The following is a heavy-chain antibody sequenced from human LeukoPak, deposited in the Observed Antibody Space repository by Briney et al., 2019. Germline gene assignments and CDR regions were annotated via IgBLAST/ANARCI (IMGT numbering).Heavy chain of an antibody. CDR2: ISWNSGNI. J-gene: IGHJ6*02. V-gene: IGHV3-9*01. CDR1: GFTFDGYA. D-gene: IGHD5-12*01. Sequence: TGGSLRLSCAASGFTFDGYAMHWVRQAPGKGLEWVSGISWNSGNIGYADSMKGRFTISRDNAKNSLYLQMNSLRAEDTALYYCAKDGGGYSYYGMDVWGQGTTVTVSS. CDR3: AKDGGGYSYYGMDV.